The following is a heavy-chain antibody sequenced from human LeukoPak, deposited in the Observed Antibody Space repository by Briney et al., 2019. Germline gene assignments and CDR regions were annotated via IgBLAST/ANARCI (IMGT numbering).Heavy chain of an antibody. J-gene: IGHJ4*02. Sequence: GGSLRLSCAASGFTFSNAWMSWVRQAPGKGLEWVGRIKSKTDGGTTDCAAPVKGRFTISRDDSKNTLYLQMNSLKTEDTAVYYCTTIPTDRRDSDYWGQGTLVTVSS. CDR3: TTIPTDRRDSDY. D-gene: IGHD1-26*01. CDR1: GFTFSNAW. V-gene: IGHV3-15*01. CDR2: IKSKTDGGTT.